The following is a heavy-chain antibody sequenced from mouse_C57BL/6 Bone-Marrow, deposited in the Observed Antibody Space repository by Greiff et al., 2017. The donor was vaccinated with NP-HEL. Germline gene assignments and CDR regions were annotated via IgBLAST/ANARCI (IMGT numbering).Heavy chain of an antibody. CDR3: ARGRIYYDYDGYYFDY. Sequence: VQLKESGPGLVKPSQSLSLTCSVTGYSITSGYYWNWIRQFPGNKLEWMGYISYDGSNNYNPSLKNRISITRDTSKNQFFLKLNSVTTEETATYDCARGRIYYDYDGYYFDYWGQGTTLTVSS. J-gene: IGHJ2*01. V-gene: IGHV3-6*01. CDR2: ISYDGSN. D-gene: IGHD2-4*01. CDR1: GYSITSGYY.